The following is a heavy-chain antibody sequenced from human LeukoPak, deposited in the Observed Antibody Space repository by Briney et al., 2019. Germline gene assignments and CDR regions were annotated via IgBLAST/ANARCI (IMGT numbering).Heavy chain of an antibody. D-gene: IGHD5-18*01. Sequence: GGSLRLSCAASGFTFSTYNMNWVRQAPGKGLEWVSSISGSSSYIYYADSVKGRFSISRDNAKNALYLQMNRLRAEDTAVYYCARRATTERGHSYGLDYWGQGTLVTVSS. V-gene: IGHV3-21*01. J-gene: IGHJ4*02. CDR2: ISGSSSYI. CDR3: ARRATTERGHSYGLDY. CDR1: GFTFSTYN.